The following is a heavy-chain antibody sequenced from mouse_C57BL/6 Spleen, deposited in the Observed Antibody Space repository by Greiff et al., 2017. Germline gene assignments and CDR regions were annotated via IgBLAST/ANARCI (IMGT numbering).Heavy chain of an antibody. V-gene: IGHV5-17*01. J-gene: IGHJ3*01. D-gene: IGHD1-1*01. CDR3: ARDTTVLPPSPFAY. CDR1: GFTFSDYG. CDR2: ISSGSSTI. Sequence: EVQRVESGGGLVKPGGSLKLSCAASGFTFSDYGMHWVRQAPEKGLEWVAYISSGSSTIYYADTVKGRFTISRDNAKNTLFLQMTSLWSEDTAMYNCARDTTVLPPSPFAYWGQRALVTVSA.